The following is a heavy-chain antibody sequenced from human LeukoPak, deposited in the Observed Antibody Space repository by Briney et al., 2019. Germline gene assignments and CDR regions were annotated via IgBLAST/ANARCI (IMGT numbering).Heavy chain of an antibody. J-gene: IGHJ4*02. D-gene: IGHD5-12*01. CDR2: IKKDGSEK. V-gene: IGHV3-7*01. CDR3: ARHLSGVAGYTYGRGIDY. Sequence: GGALRLSCAASGVTFSSYWMSWVRQAPGKGLEWVANIKKDGSEKYYVDSVKGRFTTSRDNAKKSLYLQMNSLRAEDTAVYYCARHLSGVAGYTYGRGIDYWGQGTLVTVSS. CDR1: GVTFSSYW.